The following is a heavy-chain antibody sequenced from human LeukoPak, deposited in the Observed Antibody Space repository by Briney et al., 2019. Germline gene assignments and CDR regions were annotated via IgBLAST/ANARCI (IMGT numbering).Heavy chain of an antibody. CDR1: GGTFSSYA. CDR2: IIPIFGTA. CDR3: ARAGERVAFDY. J-gene: IGHJ4*02. V-gene: IGHV1-69*05. Sequence: ASVKVSCKASGGTFSSYAISWVPQAPGQGLEWMGRIIPIFGTANYAQKFQGRVTITTDESTSTAYMELSSLRSEDTAVYYCARAGERVAFDYWGQGTLVTVSS. D-gene: IGHD2-15*01.